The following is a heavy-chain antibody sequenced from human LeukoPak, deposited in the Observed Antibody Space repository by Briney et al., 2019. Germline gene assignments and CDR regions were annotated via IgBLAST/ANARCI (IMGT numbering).Heavy chain of an antibody. D-gene: IGHD2-2*01. Sequence: SETLSLTCTVSGGSIRSSYYYWGWIRHPPGEGLEWIGSIYDSGSTYYNPSLKSRVTISVDTSKNQFSLKLNSVTAADTAVYYCARRLTQYDCFDPWGQGILVTVSS. CDR3: ARRLTQYDCFDP. CDR1: GGSIRSSYYY. CDR2: IYDSGST. V-gene: IGHV4-39*01. J-gene: IGHJ5*02.